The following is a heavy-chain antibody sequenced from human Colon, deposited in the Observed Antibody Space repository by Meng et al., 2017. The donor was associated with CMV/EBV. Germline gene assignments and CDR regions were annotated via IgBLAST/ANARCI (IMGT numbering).Heavy chain of an antibody. Sequence: SCAASGFTFSSHAMTWVRQVPGKGLQWVSVISASGATTYYADSVRGRFIITRDNSKNSLSLQVNSLRGDDSAIYYCARGYGPAAIIDFWGQGTLVTVSS. CDR1: GFTFSSHA. V-gene: IGHV3-23*01. CDR2: ISASGATT. J-gene: IGHJ4*02. D-gene: IGHD2-15*01. CDR3: ARGYGPAAIIDF.